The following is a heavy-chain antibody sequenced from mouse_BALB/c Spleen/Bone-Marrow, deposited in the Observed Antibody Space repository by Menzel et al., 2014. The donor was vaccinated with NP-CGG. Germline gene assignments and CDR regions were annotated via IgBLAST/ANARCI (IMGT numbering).Heavy chain of an antibody. D-gene: IGHD1-2*01. V-gene: IGHV1S81*02. CDR1: GYTFTSYW. CDR2: INPSNGRT. J-gene: IGHJ2*01. CDR3: ARPYYGPYFDY. Sequence: QVQLQQSGAELVKPGASVKLSRKASGYTFTSYWMHWVKQRPGQGLEWIGEINPSNGRTNYNEKFKGKATLTVDKSSSTAYMQLSSLTSEDSAVYYCARPYYGPYFDYWGQGTTLTVSS.